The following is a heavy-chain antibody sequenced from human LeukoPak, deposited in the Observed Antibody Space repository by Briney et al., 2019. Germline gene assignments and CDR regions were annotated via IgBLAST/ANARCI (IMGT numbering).Heavy chain of an antibody. CDR3: ARESGSSGSYGV. D-gene: IGHD1-26*01. Sequence: ASVKVSCKASGYTFTGYYMHWVRQAPGQGLEWMGWINPNSGGTNYAQKFQGRVTMTRDTSISTAYMELSRLRSDDTAVYYCARESGSSGSYGVWGRGTLVTVSS. CDR2: INPNSGGT. J-gene: IGHJ2*01. CDR1: GYTFTGYY. V-gene: IGHV1-2*02.